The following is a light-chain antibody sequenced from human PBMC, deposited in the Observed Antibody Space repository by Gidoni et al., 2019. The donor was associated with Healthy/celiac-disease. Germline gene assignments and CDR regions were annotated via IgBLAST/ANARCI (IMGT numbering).Light chain of an antibody. CDR2: GAS. V-gene: IGKV3-20*01. CDR3: QQYRT. J-gene: IGKJ1*01. Sequence: EIVLTQSPCTLSLSPGERATLSCRASQSVSSSYLAWYQQKPGQAPRLLIDGASSRATGIPDRFSGSGSGTDFTLTISRLEPEDFAVYYCQQYRTFGQGTKVEIK. CDR1: QSVSSSY.